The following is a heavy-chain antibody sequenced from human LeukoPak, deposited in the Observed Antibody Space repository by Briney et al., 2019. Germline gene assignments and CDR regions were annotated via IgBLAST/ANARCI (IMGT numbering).Heavy chain of an antibody. D-gene: IGHD2-15*01. J-gene: IGHJ2*01. CDR1: GFTFSSYA. V-gene: IGHV3-30-3*01. Sequence: GGSLRLSCAASGFTFSSYAMHWVRQAPGKGLEWVAVISYDGSNKYYADSVKGRFTISRDNSKNTLYLQMNSLRAEDTAVYYCARAPPRYCSGDTCYNFWYFDLWGRGTLVTVSS. CDR2: ISYDGSNK. CDR3: ARAPPRYCSGDTCYNFWYFDL.